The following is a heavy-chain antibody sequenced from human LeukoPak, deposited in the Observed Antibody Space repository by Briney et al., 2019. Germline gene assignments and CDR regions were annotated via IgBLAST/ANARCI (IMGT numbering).Heavy chain of an antibody. CDR2: INPNSGGT. CDR1: GYTFTGYY. D-gene: IGHD3-22*01. J-gene: IGHJ4*02. Sequence: GASVKVSCKASGYTFTGYYMHWVRQAPGQGLEWMGWINPNSGGTNYAQKFQGRVTMTRDTSISTAYMELSRLRSDDTAVYYCARGTGYDSSGYHYYFDYWGQGTWSPSPQ. CDR3: ARGTGYDSSGYHYYFDY. V-gene: IGHV1-2*02.